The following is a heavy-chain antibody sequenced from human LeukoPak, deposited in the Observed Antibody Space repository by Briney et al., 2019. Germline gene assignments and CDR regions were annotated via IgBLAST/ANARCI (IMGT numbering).Heavy chain of an antibody. D-gene: IGHD6-19*01. J-gene: IGHJ4*02. CDR1: GFTFSSYA. CDR3: AKDHLPGIVVADRDY. Sequence: GGSLRLSCAASGFTFSSYAMTWVRQAPGKGLQWVSAISGSGGSTYYADSVKGRFTISRDNSKNTLYLQINGLRAEDTAVYYCAKDHLPGIVVADRDYWGQGTLVTVSS. CDR2: ISGSGGST. V-gene: IGHV3-23*01.